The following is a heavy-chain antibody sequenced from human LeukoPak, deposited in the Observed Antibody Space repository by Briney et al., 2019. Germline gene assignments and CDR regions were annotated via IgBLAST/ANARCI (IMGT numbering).Heavy chain of an antibody. Sequence: SETLSLTCAVYGGSFSGYYWSWIRQPAGKGLEWIGRIYTSGSTNYNPSLKSRVTMSVDTSKNQFSLKLSSVTAADTAVYYCAREYDSSGYYSHNDYWGQGTLVTVSS. CDR1: GGSFSGYY. CDR3: AREYDSSGYYSHNDY. J-gene: IGHJ4*02. V-gene: IGHV4-4*07. D-gene: IGHD3-22*01. CDR2: IYTSGST.